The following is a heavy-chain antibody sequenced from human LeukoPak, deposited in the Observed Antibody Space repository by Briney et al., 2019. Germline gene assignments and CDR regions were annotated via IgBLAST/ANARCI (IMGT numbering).Heavy chain of an antibody. CDR2: ISYDGSNK. D-gene: IGHD2-2*01. J-gene: IGHJ2*01. CDR3: ARDPCSSTSCRRYFDL. V-gene: IGHV3-30*03. CDR1: GFTFSSYG. Sequence: GGSLRLSCVVSGFTFSSYGMDWVRQAPGKGLEWVEVISYDGSNKYYADSVKGRFTISRDNSKNTLYLQMNSLRAEDTAVYYCARDPCSSTSCRRYFDLWGRGTLVTVSS.